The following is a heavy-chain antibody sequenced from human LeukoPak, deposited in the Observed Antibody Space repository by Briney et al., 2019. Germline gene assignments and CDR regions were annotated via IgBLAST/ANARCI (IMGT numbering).Heavy chain of an antibody. CDR2: IYYSGST. Sequence: GSLRLSCAASGFTFSSYWMSWVRQPPGKGLEWIGSIYYSGSTYYNPSLKSRVTISVDTSKNQFSLKLSSVTAADTAVYYCARGFPLLDYWGQGTLVTVSS. CDR1: GFTFSSYW. CDR3: ARGFPLLDY. V-gene: IGHV4-39*01. J-gene: IGHJ4*02. D-gene: IGHD3-10*01.